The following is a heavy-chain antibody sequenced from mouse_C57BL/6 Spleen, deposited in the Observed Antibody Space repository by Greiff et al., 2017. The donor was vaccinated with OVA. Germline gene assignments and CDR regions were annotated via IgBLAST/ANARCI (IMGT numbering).Heavy chain of an antibody. CDR3: ARRSSCGGAMDY. V-gene: IGHV5-12*01. CDR1: GFTFSDYY. J-gene: IGHJ4*01. CDR2: ISNGGGST. Sequence: EVQVVESGGGLVQPGGSLKLSCAASGFTFSDYYMYWVRQTPEKRLEWVAYISNGGGSTYYPDTVKGRFTISRDNAKNTLYLQMSRLKSEDTAMYYGARRSSCGGAMDYWGQGTSVTVSS. D-gene: IGHD1-1*01.